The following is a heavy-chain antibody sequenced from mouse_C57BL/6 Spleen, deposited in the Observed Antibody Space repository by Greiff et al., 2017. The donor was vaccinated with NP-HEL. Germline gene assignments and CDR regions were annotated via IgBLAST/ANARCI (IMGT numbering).Heavy chain of an antibody. CDR3: ARNYYGHYYAMDY. J-gene: IGHJ4*01. V-gene: IGHV1-20*01. Sequence: VQLQQSGPELVKPGDSVKISCKASGYSFTGYFMNWVMQSHGKSLEWIGRINPYNGDTFYNQKFKGKATLTVDKSSSTAHMELRSLTSEDSAVYYCARNYYGHYYAMDYWGQGTSVTVSS. CDR2: INPYNGDT. CDR1: GYSFTGYF. D-gene: IGHD1-2*01.